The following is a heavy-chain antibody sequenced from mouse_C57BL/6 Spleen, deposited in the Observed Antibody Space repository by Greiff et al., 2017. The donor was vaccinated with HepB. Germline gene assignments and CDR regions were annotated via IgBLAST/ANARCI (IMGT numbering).Heavy chain of an antibody. CDR2: INPNYGTT. Sequence: EVKLMESGPELVKPGASVKISCKASGYSFTDYNMNWVKQSNGKSLEWIGVINPNYGTTSYNQKFKGKATLTVDQSSSTAYMQLNSLTSEDSAVYYCARNYGSRARGAYWGQGTLVTVSA. V-gene: IGHV1-39*01. CDR3: ARNYGSRARGAY. J-gene: IGHJ3*01. CDR1: GYSFTDYN. D-gene: IGHD1-1*01.